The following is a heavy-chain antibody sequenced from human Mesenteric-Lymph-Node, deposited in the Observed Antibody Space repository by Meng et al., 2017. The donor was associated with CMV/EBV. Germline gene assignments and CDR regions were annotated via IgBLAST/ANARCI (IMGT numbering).Heavy chain of an antibody. CDR1: GFTFSSYA. CDR3: AKGGGGSCYSRSDY. V-gene: IGHV3-23*01. Sequence: GESLKISCAASGFTFSSYAMSWVRQAPGKGLEWVSAISGSGGSTYYADSVKGRFTISRDNSKNTLYLQMNSLRAEDTAVYYCAKGGGGSCYSRSDYWGQGTLVTVSS. D-gene: IGHD2-15*01. CDR2: ISGSGGST. J-gene: IGHJ4*02.